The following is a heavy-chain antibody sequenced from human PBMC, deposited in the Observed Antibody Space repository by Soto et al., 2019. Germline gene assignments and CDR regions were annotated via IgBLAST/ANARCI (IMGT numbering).Heavy chain of an antibody. V-gene: IGHV1-69*13. D-gene: IGHD6-6*01. J-gene: IGHJ6*02. CDR1: GGTFSSNA. CDR2: IIPIFGTA. Sequence: SVKVSCKASGGTFSSNAISWVRQAPGQGLEWMGGIIPIFGTANYAQKFQGRVTITADESTSTAYMELSSLRSEDTAVYYCASGPGRGAARYGMDVWGQGTTVTVSS. CDR3: ASGPGRGAARYGMDV.